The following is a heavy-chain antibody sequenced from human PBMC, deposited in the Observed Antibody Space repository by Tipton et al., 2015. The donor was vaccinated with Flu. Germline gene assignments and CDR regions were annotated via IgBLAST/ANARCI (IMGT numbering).Heavy chain of an antibody. CDR3: AREWGDAFDI. Sequence: TLSLTCTVSGGSISSHYWSWIRQPPGKGLEWIGYIYYSGCISYNPSLKSRVTISVDTSKNQFSLKLSSVTAADTAVYYCAREWGDAFDIWGQGTMVTVSS. CDR1: GGSISSHY. V-gene: IGHV4-59*11. D-gene: IGHD3-16*01. J-gene: IGHJ3*02. CDR2: IYYSGCI.